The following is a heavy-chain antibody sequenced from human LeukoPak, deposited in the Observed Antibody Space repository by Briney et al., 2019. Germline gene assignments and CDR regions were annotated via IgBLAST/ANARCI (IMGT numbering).Heavy chain of an antibody. CDR3: ARDTVRQWLVRGLGDY. CDR2: INAGNGNT. J-gene: IGHJ4*02. D-gene: IGHD6-19*01. V-gene: IGHV1-3*01. Sequence: GASVKVSCKASGYTFTSYAMHWVRQAPGQRLEWMGWINAGNGNTKYSQKFQGRVTITRDTSASTAYMELSSLRSEDTAVYYCARDTVRQWLVRGLGDYWGQGTLVTGSS. CDR1: GYTFTSYA.